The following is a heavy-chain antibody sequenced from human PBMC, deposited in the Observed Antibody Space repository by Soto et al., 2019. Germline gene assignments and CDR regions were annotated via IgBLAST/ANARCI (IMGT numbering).Heavy chain of an antibody. CDR2: INIGGSS. D-gene: IGHD3-22*01. J-gene: IGHJ4*01. CDR1: GFNFSSYA. CDR3: AKSYDSSGYYCLDF. Sequence: GGSLILSCGASGFNFSSYAMSWVRPAPGRGLEWVSSINIGGSSYYADSVKGRFTISRDNSKNTLYLRMNSLRAEDAAIYYCAKSYDSSGYYCLDFWGHGTLVTVSS. V-gene: IGHV3-23*01.